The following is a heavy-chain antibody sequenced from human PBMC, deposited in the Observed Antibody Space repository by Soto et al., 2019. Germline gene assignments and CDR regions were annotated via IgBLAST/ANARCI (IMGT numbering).Heavy chain of an antibody. CDR3: ARVANDILTGYEYWFDP. CDR2: ISGSGSTK. Sequence: EVQLVESGGGLTQPGGSLRLSCVGSGFSFRMYGMNWVRQAPGKGLEWVSHISGSGSTKYYTGSVKGRFIISRDNAKNKLNMEMKSLGDEDTAVYYCARVANDILTGYEYWFDPWGQGTLVTVS. V-gene: IGHV3-48*02. CDR1: GFSFRMYG. J-gene: IGHJ5*02. D-gene: IGHD3-9*01.